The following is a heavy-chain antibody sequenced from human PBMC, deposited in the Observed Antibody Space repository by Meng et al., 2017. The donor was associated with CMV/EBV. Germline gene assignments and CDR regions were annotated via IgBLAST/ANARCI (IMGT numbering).Heavy chain of an antibody. J-gene: IGHJ4*02. CDR1: GIPFRPHA. V-gene: IGHV1-69*10. D-gene: IGHD3-9*01. CDR2: IMPLSGFT. CDR3: VFEGVDILTGSYKKFFDF. Sequence: SVKVSCKGSGIPFRPHAINWVRLAPGHGLEWMGGIMPLSGFTSYAQRFQGRITITADKSTSTTYMDLSSLTSEDAAVYYCVFEGVDILTGSYKKFFDFWGQGTLVTVSS.